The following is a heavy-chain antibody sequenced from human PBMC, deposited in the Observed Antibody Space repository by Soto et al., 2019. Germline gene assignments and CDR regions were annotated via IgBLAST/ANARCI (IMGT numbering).Heavy chain of an antibody. CDR3: ARGGGDYYYGMDV. Sequence: SETLSLTCAVYGGSFSGYYWSWIRQPPGKGLEWIGEINHSGSTNCNPPLKSRVTISVDTSKNQLSLRLSSVTAADTAVYFCARGGGDYYYGMDVWGQGTTVTVSS. CDR2: INHSGST. CDR1: GGSFSGYY. J-gene: IGHJ6*02. D-gene: IGHD3-16*01. V-gene: IGHV4-34*01.